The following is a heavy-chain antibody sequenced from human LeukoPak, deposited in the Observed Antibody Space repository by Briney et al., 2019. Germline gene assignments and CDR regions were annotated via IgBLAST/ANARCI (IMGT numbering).Heavy chain of an antibody. CDR1: GFTFSSYS. Sequence: TPGGSLRLSCAASGFTFSSYSMNWVRQAPGKGLEWVSSISSSSSYIYYADSVKGRFTISRDNAKNSLYLQMNSLRAEDTAVYYCARVGGNDFWSGYPEYWGQGTLVTVSS. CDR3: ARVGGNDFWSGYPEY. CDR2: ISSSSSYI. D-gene: IGHD3-3*01. J-gene: IGHJ4*02. V-gene: IGHV3-21*01.